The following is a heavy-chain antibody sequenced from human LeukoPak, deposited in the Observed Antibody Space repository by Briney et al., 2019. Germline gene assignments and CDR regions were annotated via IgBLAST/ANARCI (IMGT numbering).Heavy chain of an antibody. CDR3: AKIALSWVSCTIDY. Sequence: AESLRLSCAASGFAFTGYAISWGRQAPPKGVEWVSGLTITDNGPHYSNSVTGRFTISTDNSKNTLCLQMNRMRAEDTALYYCAKIALSWVSCTIDYWGRGTPVTVSS. V-gene: IGHV3-23*05. J-gene: IGHJ4*02. CDR1: GFAFTGYA. CDR2: LTITDNGP. D-gene: IGHD2-8*01.